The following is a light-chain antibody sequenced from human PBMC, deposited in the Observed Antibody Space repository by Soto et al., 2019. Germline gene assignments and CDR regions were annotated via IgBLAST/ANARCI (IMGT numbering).Light chain of an antibody. CDR1: QSVTVN. V-gene: IGKV3-15*01. Sequence: EIVMTQSPATLSLSPGERATLSCRASQSVTVNLAGYQQKPGQAPRLLIYRASTRATGIPARFSGGGSGTESALTIGSLRSEDFAVYICQQYNYCPPRWTFGQGTKVEIK. CDR3: QQYNYCPPRWT. J-gene: IGKJ1*01. CDR2: RAS.